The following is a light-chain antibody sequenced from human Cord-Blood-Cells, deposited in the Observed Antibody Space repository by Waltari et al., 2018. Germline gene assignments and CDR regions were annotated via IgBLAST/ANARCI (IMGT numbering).Light chain of an antibody. V-gene: IGLV2-14*01. CDR3: SSYTSSSTVV. Sequence: QSALTQPASVSGSPGQSITISCTGTSSDVGGYNYVSWYQQHPGKAPKLMIYEVSNRASGVSYRFSGSKSCNPAPLTLSGLQAEDEADYYCSSYTSSSTVVFGGGTKLTVL. CDR2: EVS. J-gene: IGLJ2*01. CDR1: SSDVGGYNY.